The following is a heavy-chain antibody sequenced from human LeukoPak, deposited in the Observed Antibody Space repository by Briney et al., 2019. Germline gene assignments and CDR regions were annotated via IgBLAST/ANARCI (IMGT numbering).Heavy chain of an antibody. D-gene: IGHD5-12*01. CDR2: IEGSGGST. Sequence: GGSLRLSCVASGFTFSSYAMSWFRQAPGRGLEWVSAIEGSGGSTYYADSVKGRFTISRDNSKNTLYLQMNSLRAEDTAIYYCAKDRRLPWDYFDSWGQGTLVTVSS. CDR1: GFTFSSYA. V-gene: IGHV3-23*01. J-gene: IGHJ4*02. CDR3: AKDRRLPWDYFDS.